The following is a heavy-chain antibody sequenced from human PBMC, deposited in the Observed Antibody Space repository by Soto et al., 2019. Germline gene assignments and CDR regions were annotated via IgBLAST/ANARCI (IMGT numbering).Heavy chain of an antibody. CDR2: IYSGGST. Sequence: TXXSLTLSFAPSGFTVRSSYMRWVRQAPGKGLEWVSVIYSGGSTYYADSVKGRFTISRDNSKNTLYLQMNSLRAEDTAVYYCASVGYDSSGYYEYWGQGTLVTVSS. CDR1: GFTVRSSY. J-gene: IGHJ4*02. CDR3: ASVGYDSSGYYEY. D-gene: IGHD3-22*01. V-gene: IGHV3-66*01.